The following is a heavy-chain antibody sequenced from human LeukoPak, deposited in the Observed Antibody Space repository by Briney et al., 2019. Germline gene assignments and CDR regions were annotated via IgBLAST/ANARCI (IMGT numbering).Heavy chain of an antibody. V-gene: IGHV4-61*02. CDR3: ARGPSKMATNRRYYYYYMDV. CDR2: IYTSGST. D-gene: IGHD5-24*01. Sequence: TSETLSLTCTVSGGSISSGSYYWSWIRQPAGKGLEWIGRIYTSGSTNYNPSLKSRVTISVDTSKNQFSLKLSSVTAADTAVYYCARGPSKMATNRRYYYYYMDVWGKGTTVTISS. CDR1: GGSISSGSYY. J-gene: IGHJ6*03.